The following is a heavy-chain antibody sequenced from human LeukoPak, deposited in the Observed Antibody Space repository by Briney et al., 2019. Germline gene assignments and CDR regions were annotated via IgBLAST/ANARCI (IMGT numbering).Heavy chain of an antibody. Sequence: PGRSLRLSCAASGFTFSDYYMSWIRQAPGKGLEWVSYISSSSSYTNYADSVEGRFTISRDNAKNSLYLQMNSLRDEDTAVYYCARDRGYGDNSGVGYWGQGTLVTVSS. CDR3: ARDRGYGDNSGVGY. CDR1: GFTFSDYY. J-gene: IGHJ4*02. CDR2: ISSSSSYT. D-gene: IGHD4-23*01. V-gene: IGHV3-11*06.